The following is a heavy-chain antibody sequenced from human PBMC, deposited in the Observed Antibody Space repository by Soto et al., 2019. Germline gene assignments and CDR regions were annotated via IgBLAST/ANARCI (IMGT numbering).Heavy chain of an antibody. J-gene: IGHJ5*02. CDR2: INHSGST. CDR3: ARGLCTPPWGGVGSWLDP. CDR1: GGSFSGYY. D-gene: IGHD7-27*01. V-gene: IGHV4-34*01. Sequence: PSETLSLTCAVYGGSFSGYYWSWIRQPPGKGLEWIGEINHSGSTNYNPSLKSRVTISVDTSKNQFSLKLSSVTAADTAVYYCARGLCTPPWGGVGSWLDPWGQGTLVTVSS.